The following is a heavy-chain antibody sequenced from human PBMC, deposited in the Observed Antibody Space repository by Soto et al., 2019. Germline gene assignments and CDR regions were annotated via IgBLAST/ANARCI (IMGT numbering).Heavy chain of an antibody. Sequence: QITLKESGPTLVKPTQTLTLTCTFSGFSLSTSGVGVGWIRQPPGKALEWLALIYWNDDKRYSPSLKSRLTITKHTSKNQVVLTMTNMDPVDTATYYCAHRVQWLGDFDYWGQGTLVTVSS. V-gene: IGHV2-5*01. D-gene: IGHD6-19*01. J-gene: IGHJ4*02. CDR2: IYWNDDK. CDR3: AHRVQWLGDFDY. CDR1: GFSLSTSGVG.